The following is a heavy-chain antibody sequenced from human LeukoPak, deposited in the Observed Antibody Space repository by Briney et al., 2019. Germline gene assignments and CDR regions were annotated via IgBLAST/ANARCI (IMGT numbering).Heavy chain of an antibody. CDR2: IYYSGST. CDR1: GGSISSYY. CDR3: ARSIAALFFDY. V-gene: IGHV4-59*01. Sequence: NTSETLSLTCTVSGGSISSYYWSWIRQPPGKGLEWIGYIYYSGSTNYNPSLKSRVTISVDTSKNQFSLKLSSVTAADTAVYYCARSIAALFFDYWGQGTLVTVSS. J-gene: IGHJ4*02. D-gene: IGHD6-6*01.